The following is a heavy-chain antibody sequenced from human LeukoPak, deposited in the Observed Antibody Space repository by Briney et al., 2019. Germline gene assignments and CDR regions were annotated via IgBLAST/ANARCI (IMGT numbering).Heavy chain of an antibody. J-gene: IGHJ3*02. CDR3: ARQGTYDRRIFAFDI. V-gene: IGHV5-51*01. D-gene: IGHD3-22*01. CDR1: GYSFTTYW. CDR2: IYPDDPDL. Sequence: GESLKISCKGSGYSFTTYWIGWVRQMPGKGLEWMGIIYPDDPDLKYSPSFQGQVTISADKSISTAYLQWSSLKASDTAMYYCARQGTYDRRIFAFDIWGQGTMVTVSS.